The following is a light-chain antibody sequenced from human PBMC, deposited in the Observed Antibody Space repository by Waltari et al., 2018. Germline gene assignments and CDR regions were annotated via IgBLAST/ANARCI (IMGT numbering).Light chain of an antibody. CDR1: NLGSKY. CDR2: QDS. CDR3: QAWDTSTVV. V-gene: IGLV3-1*01. Sequence: SYELTQPSSVSVSPGQTASSTCSGYNLGSKYVSWFQQRPGQSPVLVIYQDSERPSGIPERFSGSNSGDTATLTISGTQAMDEAEYFCQAWDTSTVVFGGGTELTVL. J-gene: IGLJ3*02.